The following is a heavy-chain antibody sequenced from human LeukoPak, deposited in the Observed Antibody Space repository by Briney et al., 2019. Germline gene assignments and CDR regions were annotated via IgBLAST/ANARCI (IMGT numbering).Heavy chain of an antibody. CDR2: INPNSGGT. D-gene: IGHD6-13*01. CDR1: GYTFTGYY. V-gene: IGHV1-2*02. CDR3: ARARSSWYRYYFDY. Sequence: ASVKVSCKASGYTFTGYYMHWVRQAPGQGLEWMGWINPNSGGTNYAQKFQGRVTMTRDTSISTAYMELSRLRSDDTAVYYCARARSSWYRYYFDYWGQGNLVTVSS. J-gene: IGHJ4*02.